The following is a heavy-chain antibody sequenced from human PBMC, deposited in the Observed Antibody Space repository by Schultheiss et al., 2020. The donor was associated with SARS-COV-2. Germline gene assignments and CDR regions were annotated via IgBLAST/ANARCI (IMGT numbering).Heavy chain of an antibody. CDR1: GFTVSDTS. J-gene: IGHJ4*02. D-gene: IGHD2-2*01. CDR2: LYSGGST. V-gene: IGHV3-66*01. CDR3: ARMVVPAASSPVDY. Sequence: GGSLRLSCAASGFTVSDTSMSWVRQAPGKGLEWVSLLYSGGSTYYADSVKGRFTISRDISQNTLYLQMNSLRAEDTAVYYCARMVVPAASSPVDYWGQGTLVTVSS.